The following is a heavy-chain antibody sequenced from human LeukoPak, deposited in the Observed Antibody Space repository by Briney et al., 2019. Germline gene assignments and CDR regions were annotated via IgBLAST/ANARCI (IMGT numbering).Heavy chain of an antibody. CDR2: ISSTGSDI. CDR3: ARDLPTGTYRAYFDN. J-gene: IGHJ4*02. D-gene: IGHD1-26*01. CDR1: GFTFSSYA. Sequence: PGGSLRLSCAASGFTFSSYAMSWVRQAPGKGLEWVSYISSTGSDIYYADSVKGRFTISRDNAENSLYLQMNSLRAEDTAVYYCARDLPTGTYRAYFDNWGQGTLVTVSS. V-gene: IGHV3-21*05.